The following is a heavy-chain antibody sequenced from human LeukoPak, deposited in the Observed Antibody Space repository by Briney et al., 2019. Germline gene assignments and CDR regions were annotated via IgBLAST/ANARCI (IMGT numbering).Heavy chain of an antibody. CDR1: GGSISSGDYY. CDR3: ARGRSSSVFDY. D-gene: IGHD6-6*01. CDR2: IYYSGST. V-gene: IGHV4-31*03. Sequence: SETLSLTCTVSGGSISSGDYYWSWIRQHPGKGLEWIGYIYYSGSTYYNPSLKSRVTISVDTSKNQFSLKLSSVTAADTAVYYCARGRSSSVFDYWGQGTLVTVSS. J-gene: IGHJ4*02.